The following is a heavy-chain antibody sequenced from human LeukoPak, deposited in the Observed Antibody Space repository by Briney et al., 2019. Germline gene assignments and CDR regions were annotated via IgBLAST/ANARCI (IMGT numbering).Heavy chain of an antibody. CDR2: IKQDGSEK. CDR3: AREVYCSSTSCYTGYFQH. V-gene: IGHV3-7*01. Sequence: GGSLRLSCAASGFTFSSYWMSWVRQAPGTGLEWVANIKQDGSEKYYVASVKGRFTISRDNAKNSLYLQMNSLRAEDTAVYYCAREVYCSSTSCYTGYFQHWGQGTLVTVSS. CDR1: GFTFSSYW. J-gene: IGHJ1*01. D-gene: IGHD2-2*02.